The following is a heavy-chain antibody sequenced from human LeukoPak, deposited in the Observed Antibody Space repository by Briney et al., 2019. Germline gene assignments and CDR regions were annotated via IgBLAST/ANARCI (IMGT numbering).Heavy chain of an antibody. CDR3: ARDLAAAGKNYYYYMDV. CDR1: GGSISSYY. V-gene: IGHV4-4*07. J-gene: IGHJ6*03. CDR2: IYTSGST. Sequence: SETLSLTCTVSGGSISSYYWSWIRQPAGKGLEWIGRIYTSGSTNYNPSLKSPVTMSVDTSKNQFSLKLSSVTAADTAVYYCARDLAAAGKNYYYYMDVWGKGTTVTVSS. D-gene: IGHD6-13*01.